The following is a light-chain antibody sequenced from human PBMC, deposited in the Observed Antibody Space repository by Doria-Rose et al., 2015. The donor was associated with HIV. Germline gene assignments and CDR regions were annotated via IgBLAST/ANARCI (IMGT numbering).Light chain of an antibody. CDR2: DAS. CDR3: QQYDNLSGVT. Sequence: DIQVTQSPSSLSASVGDRVTITCQASQDISNSLGWYQQKPGKAPKLLIYDASNLETGVPSRFSGSGSGTNFNFTISSLQPEDIATYFCQQYDNLSGVTFGQGTRLEIK. J-gene: IGKJ5*01. V-gene: IGKV1-33*01. CDR1: QDISNS.